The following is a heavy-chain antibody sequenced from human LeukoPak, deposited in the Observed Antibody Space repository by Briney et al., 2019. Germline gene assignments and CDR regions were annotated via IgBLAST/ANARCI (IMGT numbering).Heavy chain of an antibody. CDR2: ISSSNSYI. CDR3: AELGITMIGGV. CDR1: GFTFHRYS. V-gene: IGHV3-21*01. Sequence: GGSLRLSRAACGFTFHRYSKQWVREAPGKGLEGVSSISSSNSYIYYADSVKGRFTISRDNAKNSLYLQMNSLRAEDTAVYYCAELGITMIGGVWGKGTTVTISS. D-gene: IGHD3-10*02. J-gene: IGHJ6*04.